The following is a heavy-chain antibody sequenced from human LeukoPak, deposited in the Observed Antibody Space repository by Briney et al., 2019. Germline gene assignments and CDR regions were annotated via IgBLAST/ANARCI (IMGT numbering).Heavy chain of an antibody. J-gene: IGHJ6*02. CDR3: ARRNRAYGMDV. CDR2: INHSGST. Sequence: PSETLSLTCAVYGGSFSGYYWSWIRQPPGKGLEWIGEINHSGSTNYNPSLKSRVTISVDTSKNQFSLKLSSVTAADTAVYYCARRNRAYGMDVWGQGTTVTVSS. CDR1: GGSFSGYY. V-gene: IGHV4-34*01.